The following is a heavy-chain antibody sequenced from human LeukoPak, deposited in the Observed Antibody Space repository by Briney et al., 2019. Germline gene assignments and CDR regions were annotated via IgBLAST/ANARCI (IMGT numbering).Heavy chain of an antibody. D-gene: IGHD1-1*01. CDR1: GXTFSSYA. V-gene: IGHV3-30*04. Sequence: SGXTFSSYAMHWVRQAPGKGLEXGAVISYDGSNKYYADSVKGRFTISRDNSKNTLYLQMNSLRAEDTAVYYCARDEGGTTLDYWGQGTLVTVSS. CDR2: ISYDGSNK. CDR3: ARDEGGTTLDY. J-gene: IGHJ4*02.